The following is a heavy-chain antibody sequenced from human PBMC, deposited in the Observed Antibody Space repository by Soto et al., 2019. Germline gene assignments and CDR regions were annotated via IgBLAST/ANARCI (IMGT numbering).Heavy chain of an antibody. CDR1: GFIFSSYW. J-gene: IGHJ4*02. Sequence: EVQLVESGGGVVQPGGSLRLSCAASGFIFSSYWMHWVRQAPGKGLVWVSRINSDGSSTTYADSVKGRLTISRDNAKNTRYRQMNSLRVEDTAVYYCAGDSPHDSSVAGDYWGQGTLVTVSS. CDR2: INSDGSST. D-gene: IGHD3-22*01. V-gene: IGHV3-74*01. CDR3: AGDSPHDSSVAGDY.